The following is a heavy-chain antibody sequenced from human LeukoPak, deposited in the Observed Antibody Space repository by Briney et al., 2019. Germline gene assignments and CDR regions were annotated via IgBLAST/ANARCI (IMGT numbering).Heavy chain of an antibody. CDR3: ARASSKQLAGYLPDGFDI. J-gene: IGHJ3*02. CDR2: ISTSGDDT. V-gene: IGHV3-23*01. D-gene: IGHD3-9*01. Sequence: GGSLRLSCAASGFTFSTYAMSWVRQAPGKGLEWVSAISTSGDDTYYADSVKGRFTISRDNSKNSLSLQMNSLRADDAAVYYCARASSKQLAGYLPDGFDIWGQGTMVTVSS. CDR1: GFTFSTYA.